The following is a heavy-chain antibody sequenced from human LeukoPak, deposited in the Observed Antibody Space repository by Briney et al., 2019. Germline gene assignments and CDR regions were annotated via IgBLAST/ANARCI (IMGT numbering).Heavy chain of an antibody. CDR1: GFTFSSYG. CDR3: AKAFGDSSTLDY. Sequence: PGGSLRLSCAASGFTFSSYGMHWVRQAPGKGLEWVAVISYDGSNKYYADSVKGRFTISRDNSKNTLYLQMNSLRAEDTAVYYCAKAFGDSSTLDYWGQGTLVTVSS. J-gene: IGHJ4*02. V-gene: IGHV3-30*18. D-gene: IGHD6-13*01. CDR2: ISYDGSNK.